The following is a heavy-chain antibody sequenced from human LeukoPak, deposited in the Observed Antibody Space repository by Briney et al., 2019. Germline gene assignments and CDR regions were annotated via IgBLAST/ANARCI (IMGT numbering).Heavy chain of an antibody. CDR1: GFTFSSYA. CDR2: ISGSGGST. CDR3: AAYSSLNRREFQY. D-gene: IGHD3-22*01. J-gene: IGHJ1*01. Sequence: GGSLRLSCAASGFTFSSYAMSWVRQAPGKGLEWVSAISGSGGSTYYADSVKGRFTISRDNSKNTLYLQMNSLRAEDTAVYYCAAYSSLNRREFQYWGQGTLLTVSS. V-gene: IGHV3-23*01.